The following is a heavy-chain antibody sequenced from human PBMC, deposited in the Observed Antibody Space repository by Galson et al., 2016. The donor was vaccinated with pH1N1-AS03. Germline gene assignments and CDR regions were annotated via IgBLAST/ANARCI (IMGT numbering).Heavy chain of an antibody. J-gene: IGHJ4*02. CDR2: VATNGDT. CDR1: GFRLTSIA. V-gene: IGHV3-23*01. Sequence: SLRLSCAASGFRLTSIAMSWVRQAPGKGLEWVSGVATNGDTYFADSVKGRFSISRDDSKNTMYLQMDSLGVEDTAIYYCAKDRVYNDAQWVFDCWGQGNPVTVSS. D-gene: IGHD5-24*01. CDR3: AKDRVYNDAQWVFDC.